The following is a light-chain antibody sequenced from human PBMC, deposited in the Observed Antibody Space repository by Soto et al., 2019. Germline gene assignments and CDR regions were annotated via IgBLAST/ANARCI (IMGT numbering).Light chain of an antibody. CDR3: QQRRNLIT. CDR1: QSVSSF. V-gene: IGKV3-11*01. Sequence: EIVLTQSPATLSLSPGERVTLSCRASQSVSSFLSWYQHKPGQAPRLLIYDAANRATGIPARFSGSGSGTDFTLTISSLEPEDFAIYYCQQRRNLITFSQGTRLEIK. J-gene: IGKJ5*01. CDR2: DAA.